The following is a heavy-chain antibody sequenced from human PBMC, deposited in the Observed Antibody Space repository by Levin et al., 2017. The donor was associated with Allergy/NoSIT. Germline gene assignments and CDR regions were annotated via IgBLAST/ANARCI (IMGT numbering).Heavy chain of an antibody. CDR3: AGEPNSPYYYYYGMDV. D-gene: IGHD2/OR15-2a*01. J-gene: IGHJ6*02. CDR2: IYYSGSA. CDR1: GGSISSDSYY. V-gene: IGHV4-39*07. Sequence: SQTLSLTCTVSGGSISSDSYYWAWIRQPPGKGLEWIGSIYYSGSAYYNPSLKTRLTISVDTSKNQFSLRLNSVTAADTAVYYCAGEPNSPYYYYYGMDVWGQGTTVTVSS.